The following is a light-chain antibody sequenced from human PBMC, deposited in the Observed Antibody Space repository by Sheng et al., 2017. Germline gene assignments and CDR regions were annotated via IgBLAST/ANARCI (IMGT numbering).Light chain of an antibody. CDR1: QSISSW. CDR2: GAS. CDR3: QQYYSLPYT. V-gene: IGKV1-5*01. J-gene: IGKJ2*01. Sequence: DIQMTQSPSTLSASVGDRVTITCRASQSISSWLAWYQQKPGKAPKLLIYGASNLETGVPSRFNGGASGTDFTFTITSLQPEDVATYYCQQYYSLPYTFGQGTKLEIK.